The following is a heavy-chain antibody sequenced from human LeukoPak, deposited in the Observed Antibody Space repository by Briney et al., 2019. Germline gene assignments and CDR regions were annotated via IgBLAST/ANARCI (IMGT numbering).Heavy chain of an antibody. Sequence: GGSLRLSCAASGFTFSSYAMSWVRQAPGKGLEWVSAISGSGGSTYYADSVKGRFTISRDNSKNTLYLQMNSLRAEDTAVYYCAKNYDILTGYYVGGPADYYYYGMDVWGQGTTVTVSS. V-gene: IGHV3-23*01. J-gene: IGHJ6*02. CDR2: ISGSGGST. CDR1: GFTFSSYA. CDR3: AKNYDILTGYYVGGPADYYYYGMDV. D-gene: IGHD3-9*01.